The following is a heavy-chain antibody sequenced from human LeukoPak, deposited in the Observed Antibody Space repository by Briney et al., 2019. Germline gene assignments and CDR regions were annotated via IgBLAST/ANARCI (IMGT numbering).Heavy chain of an antibody. CDR1: GYTFTRYY. Sequence: ASVKVSCNASGYTFTRYYINWVRQATGQGLEWMGWMNPNSGNTGYAQKFQGRVTITRNTSISTAYMELSSLRSEDTAVYYCARGRGRGSWYRRFDYWGQGTLVTVSS. CDR2: MNPNSGNT. J-gene: IGHJ4*02. V-gene: IGHV1-8*03. D-gene: IGHD1-26*01. CDR3: ARGRGRGSWYRRFDY.